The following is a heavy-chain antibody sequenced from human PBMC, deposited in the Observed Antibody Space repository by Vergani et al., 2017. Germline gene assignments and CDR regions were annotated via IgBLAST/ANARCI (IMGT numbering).Heavy chain of an antibody. V-gene: IGHV3-23*01. D-gene: IGHD3-10*01. J-gene: IGHJ6*02. Sequence: EVQLLESGGGLVQPGGSLRLSCAVSGFTFNNYALSWVRQAPGKGLEWVSTISGSGGSTYYADSVKGRFTISRDNSKNTLYLQMNSLRAEDTAIYYCARDGSDYYGSGSYYNVRDGMDVWGQGTTVTVSS. CDR2: ISGSGGST. CDR3: ARDGSDYYGSGSYYNVRDGMDV. CDR1: GFTFNNYA.